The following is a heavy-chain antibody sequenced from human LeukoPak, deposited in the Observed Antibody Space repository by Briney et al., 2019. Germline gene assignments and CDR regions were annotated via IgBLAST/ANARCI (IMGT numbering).Heavy chain of an antibody. CDR1: GGSFSGYY. D-gene: IGHD5-18*01. CDR2: INHSGST. V-gene: IGHV4-34*01. CDR3: ARWHRGGYWSAAGDFDY. Sequence: TSETLSLTCAVYGGSFSGYYWSWTRQPPGKGLEWIGEINHSGSTNYNPSLKSRVTISVDTSKNQFSLKLSSVTAADTAVYYCARWHRGGYWSAAGDFDYWGQGTLVTVSS. J-gene: IGHJ4*02.